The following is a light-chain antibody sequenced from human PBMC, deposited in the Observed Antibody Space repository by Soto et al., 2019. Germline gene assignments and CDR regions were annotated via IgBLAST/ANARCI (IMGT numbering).Light chain of an antibody. Sequence: ETVMTQSPATLSLSPGEGATLSCRASQSVSSNLAWYQQKPGQALRLLIYDASTRATGVPTRFSGSGSGTEFTLTISSLQSEDFAVYYCHQYNNWPPYTFGQGTKLEIK. CDR2: DAS. J-gene: IGKJ2*01. CDR1: QSVSSN. V-gene: IGKV3-15*01. CDR3: HQYNNWPPYT.